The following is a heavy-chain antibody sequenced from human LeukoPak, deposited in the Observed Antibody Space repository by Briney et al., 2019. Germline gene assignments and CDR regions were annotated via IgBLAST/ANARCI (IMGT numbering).Heavy chain of an antibody. CDR2: MNPNSGNT. V-gene: IGHV1-8*03. CDR1: GYTFTSYD. D-gene: IGHD3-10*01. J-gene: IGHJ4*02. CDR3: ARAKPKNMVRGLIMRRESRYYFDY. Sequence: GASVKVSCKASGYTFTSYDINWVRQATGQGLEWMGWMNPNSGNTGYAQKFQGRVTITRNTSISTAYMELSSPRAEDTAVYYCARAKPKNMVRGLIMRRESRYYFDYWGQGTLVTVSS.